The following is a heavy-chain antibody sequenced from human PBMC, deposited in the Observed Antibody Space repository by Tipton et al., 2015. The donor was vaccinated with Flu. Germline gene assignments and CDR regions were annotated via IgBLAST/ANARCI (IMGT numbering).Heavy chain of an antibody. J-gene: IGHJ4*02. D-gene: IGHD3-10*02. CDR2: IFYNGRT. CDR3: ARLSYYDVDLKNFYFDH. CDR1: GDSISSKL. Sequence: GLVKPSETLYLICTVSGDSISSKLWNWIRQPPGKGLEWIGFIFYNGRTNYNPSLTSRVTISVDTSKNQFSLELTSVTAADTAVYYCARLSYYDVDLKNFYFDHWGQGALITVSS. V-gene: IGHV4-59*08.